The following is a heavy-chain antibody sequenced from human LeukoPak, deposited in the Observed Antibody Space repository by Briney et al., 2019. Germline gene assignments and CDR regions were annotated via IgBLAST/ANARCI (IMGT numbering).Heavy chain of an antibody. CDR1: GYTFTSYY. CDR2: INPGSGTT. J-gene: IGHJ4*02. D-gene: IGHD4-11*01. V-gene: IGHV1-46*01. Sequence: ASVKVSCKASGYTFTSYYIHWMRQAPGQGREWMGTINPGSGTTTYAQKFQGRVTMTRDTSTSTVYMELSSLRSEDTALYYCARGISGGSTVTYFFDYWGQGTLVTVSS. CDR3: ARGISGGSTVTYFFDY.